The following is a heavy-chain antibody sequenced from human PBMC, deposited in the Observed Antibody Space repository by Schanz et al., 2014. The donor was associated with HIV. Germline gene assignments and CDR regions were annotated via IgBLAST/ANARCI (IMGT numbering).Heavy chain of an antibody. D-gene: IGHD4-17*01. CDR2: IKKDGSDK. V-gene: IGHV3-7*01. J-gene: IGHJ4*02. Sequence: EVQLVESGGGLVQRGGSLRLSCVASGFTFSHYWMSWVRQAPGKGLEWVAHIKKDGSDKYYVGSVNGRFTISRDNAKNSLYLQMNSLRAADTAVYYCARHDYVDHPRYFDFWGQGTLVTVSS. CDR3: ARHDYVDHPRYFDF. CDR1: GFTFSHYW.